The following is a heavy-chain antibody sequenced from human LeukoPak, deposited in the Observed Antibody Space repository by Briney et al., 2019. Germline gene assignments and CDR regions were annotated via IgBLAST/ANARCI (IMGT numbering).Heavy chain of an antibody. Sequence: ASVKVPCKASGYTFTSYGISWVRQAPGQGLEWMGWISAYNGNTNYAQKLQGRVTMTTDTSTSTAYMELRSLRSDDTAVYYCARVALVYSGYEGYDYWGQGTLVTVSS. CDR1: GYTFTSYG. D-gene: IGHD5-12*01. V-gene: IGHV1-18*01. CDR3: ARVALVYSGYEGYDY. J-gene: IGHJ4*02. CDR2: ISAYNGNT.